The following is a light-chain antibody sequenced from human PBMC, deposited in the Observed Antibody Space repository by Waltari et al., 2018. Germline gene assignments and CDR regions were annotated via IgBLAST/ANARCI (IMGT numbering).Light chain of an antibody. Sequence: DIVVTQSPLSLPVPPGEPASISCRSRQSLLHRNGNNSLDWYLQKPGQSPQLLVYLGSNRASGVPDRFSGSGSGTDFTLRISRVEAEDVGVYYCMQSLQSLWTFGPGTKVEIK. CDR1: QSLLHRNGNNS. V-gene: IGKV2-28*01. CDR3: MQSLQSLWT. J-gene: IGKJ1*01. CDR2: LGS.